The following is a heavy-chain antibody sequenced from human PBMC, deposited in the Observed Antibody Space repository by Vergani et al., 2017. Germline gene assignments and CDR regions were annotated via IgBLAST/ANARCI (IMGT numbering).Heavy chain of an antibody. CDR2: ISSSGSP. CDR1: GDSISRSHYY. D-gene: IGHD3-22*01. J-gene: IGHJ4*02. Sequence: QLQLQESGPGLVKPSETLSLSCRVSGDSISRSHYYWGFIRQPPGKGLEWIGSISSSGSPYYNPTLKSRLAFSVDTSKNLFSLRLKSVTATDTVMYYCARLRYDSSGYYYGNYFDYWGQGTLVTVSS. V-gene: IGHV4-39*02. CDR3: ARLRYDSSGYYYGNYFDY.